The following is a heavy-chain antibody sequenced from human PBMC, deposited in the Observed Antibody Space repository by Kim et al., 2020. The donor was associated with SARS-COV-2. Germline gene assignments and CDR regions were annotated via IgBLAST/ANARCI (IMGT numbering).Heavy chain of an antibody. V-gene: IGHV5-10-1*01. CDR2: IDPSDSYT. CDR3: ARLVPAANRGGDYYYGMDV. D-gene: IGHD2-2*01. CDR1: GYSFTSYW. J-gene: IGHJ6*02. Sequence: GESLKISCKGSGYSFTSYWISWVRQMPGKGLEWMGRIDPSDSYTNYSPSFQGHVTISADKSISTAYLQWSSLKASDTAMYYCARLVPAANRGGDYYYGMDVWGQGTTVTVSS.